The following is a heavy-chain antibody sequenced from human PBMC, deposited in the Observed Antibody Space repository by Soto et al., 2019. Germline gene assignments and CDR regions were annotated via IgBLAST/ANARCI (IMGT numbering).Heavy chain of an antibody. CDR1: GYTFTDYW. J-gene: IGHJ6*02. Sequence: PGESLKISCKGSGYTFTDYWIGWVRQLPGKGLEWMGIIYPGDSGTRYSPSFQGHVTITVDKSTNTAYLQWNTLRAPDTDMYYCERHCRNFRYYYYAMDVWGQAPTVTVSS. V-gene: IGHV5-51*01. CDR3: ERHCRNFRYYYYAMDV. CDR2: IYPGDSGT.